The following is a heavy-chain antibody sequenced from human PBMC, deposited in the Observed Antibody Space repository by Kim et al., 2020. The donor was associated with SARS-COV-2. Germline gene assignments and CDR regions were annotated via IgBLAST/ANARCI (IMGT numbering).Heavy chain of an antibody. J-gene: IGHJ4*02. CDR2: IYYSGST. V-gene: IGHV4-59*01. CDR1: GGSISSYY. CDR3: ARDFDY. Sequence: SETLSLTCTVSGGSISSYYWSWIRQPPGKGLEWIGYIYYSGSTNYNPSLKSRVTISVDTSKNQFSLKLSSVTAADTAVYYCARDFDYWGQGTLVTVSS.